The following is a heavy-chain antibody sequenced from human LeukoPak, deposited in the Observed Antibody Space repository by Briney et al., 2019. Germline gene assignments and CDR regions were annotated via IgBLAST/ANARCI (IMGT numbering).Heavy chain of an antibody. Sequence: GGSLRLSCAASGFSFRSYSMNWVRQAPGKGLEWLSYISHNGNTVYYADSVKGRFTISRDNAKNSLYLQMNSLRAEDTAVYHCARDPAPQGWFDSWGQGTLVTVSS. V-gene: IGHV3-48*04. CDR3: ARDPAPQGWFDS. CDR2: ISHNGNTV. CDR1: GFSFRSYS. J-gene: IGHJ5*01.